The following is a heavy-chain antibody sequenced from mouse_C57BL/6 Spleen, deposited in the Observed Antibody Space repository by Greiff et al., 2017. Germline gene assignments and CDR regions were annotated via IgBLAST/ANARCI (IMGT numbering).Heavy chain of an antibody. V-gene: IGHV5-9-1*02. J-gene: IGHJ4*01. Sequence: EVMLVESGEGLVKPGGSLKLSCAASGFTFSSYAMSWVRQTPEKRLEWVAYISSGGDYIYYADTVKGRFTISRDNARNTLYLQMSSLKSEDTAMYYCTREAIYDGYYVDAMDYWGQGTSVTVSS. CDR1: GFTFSSYA. D-gene: IGHD2-3*01. CDR2: ISSGGDYI. CDR3: TREAIYDGYYVDAMDY.